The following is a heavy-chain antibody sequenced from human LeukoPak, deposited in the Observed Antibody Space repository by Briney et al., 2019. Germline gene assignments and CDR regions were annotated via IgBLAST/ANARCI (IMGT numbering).Heavy chain of an antibody. Sequence: HPGGSLRLSCAASGFTFSSYEMNWVRQAPGKGLEWVSYISSTSSTIYYADSVKGRFTISRDNAKNSLYLQMNSLRDEDTAVYYCARDLRAVVVVDPYYFDYWGQGTLVTVSS. CDR2: ISSTSSTI. CDR1: GFTFSSYE. J-gene: IGHJ4*02. D-gene: IGHD2-15*01. V-gene: IGHV3-48*03. CDR3: ARDLRAVVVVDPYYFDY.